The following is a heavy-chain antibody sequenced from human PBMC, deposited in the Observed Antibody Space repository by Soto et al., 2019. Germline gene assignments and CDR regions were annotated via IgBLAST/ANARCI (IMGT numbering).Heavy chain of an antibody. CDR3: AAEIYERGDCCHFDY. CDR1: GFSFSNSA. Sequence: SVKVSCKTSGFSFSNSAVQWVRQARGQSLEWIGWIIVGSGQTKSAQNIQERLTITRDISTSTVYMELSSLNSEDTAVYYCAAEIYERGDCCHFDYWG. J-gene: IGHJ4*01. V-gene: IGHV1-58*01. CDR2: IIVGSGQT. D-gene: IGHD2-21*02.